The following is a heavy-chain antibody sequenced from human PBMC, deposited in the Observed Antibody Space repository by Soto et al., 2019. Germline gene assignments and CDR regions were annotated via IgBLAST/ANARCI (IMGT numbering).Heavy chain of an antibody. J-gene: IGHJ6*02. Sequence: QVHLVQSGAEVRKPGASVKVSCKASGYIFTDYAIHWVRQAPGQRPEWMGWINAANGNIKSSRPFRDRVTLTIDKSASTAYMDLTSLRSEDTAVYFCARRGITGTNTYYDGLDVWGQGTAVTVSS. V-gene: IGHV1-3*01. CDR1: GYIFTDYA. D-gene: IGHD1-20*01. CDR3: ARRGITGTNTYYDGLDV. CDR2: INAANGNI.